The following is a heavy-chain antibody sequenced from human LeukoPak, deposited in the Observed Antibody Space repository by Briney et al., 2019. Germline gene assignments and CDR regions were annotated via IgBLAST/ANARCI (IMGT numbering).Heavy chain of an antibody. Sequence: ASVKVSCKASVYTFTGYYMHWVRQAPGQRLEWMGWINPNSGGTNYAQKFQGRVTMTRDTSISTAYMELSRLRSDDTAVYYCARVVVVPAAMNHFDYWGQGTLVTVSS. CDR2: INPNSGGT. J-gene: IGHJ4*02. D-gene: IGHD2-2*01. CDR3: ARVVVVPAAMNHFDY. CDR1: VYTFTGYY. V-gene: IGHV1-2*02.